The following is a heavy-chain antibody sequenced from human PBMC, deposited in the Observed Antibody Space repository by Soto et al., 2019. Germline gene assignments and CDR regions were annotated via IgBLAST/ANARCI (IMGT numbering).Heavy chain of an antibody. Sequence: QVQLQESGPGLVKPSETLSLTCAVSGDSVSSGTNFWSWIRQLPWKGLGWIGYVYYSGSTNYNQTPERRLTLSVDTSKGLVPLKLSSATDGDTEVYYCARDGGDERRFGSWGPGTLVTVSS. J-gene: IGHJ5*02. CDR2: VYYSGST. CDR3: ARDGGDERRFGS. V-gene: IGHV4-61*01. D-gene: IGHD2-21*02. CDR1: GDSVSSGTNF.